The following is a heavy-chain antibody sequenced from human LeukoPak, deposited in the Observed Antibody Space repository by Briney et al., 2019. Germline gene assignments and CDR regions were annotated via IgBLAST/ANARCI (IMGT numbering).Heavy chain of an antibody. CDR1: GASISSGNFY. CDR2: IFTSGSI. D-gene: IGHD4-11*01. Sequence: SQTLSPTCAVSGASISSGNFYWSWIRQPAGKGLECIGRIFTSGSINYNPSLKSRVTISVDTSKNQFSLRLTSVTAADTAIYYCARELRSNYMDYWGQGTLVTVSS. CDR3: ARELRSNYMDY. J-gene: IGHJ4*02. V-gene: IGHV4-61*02.